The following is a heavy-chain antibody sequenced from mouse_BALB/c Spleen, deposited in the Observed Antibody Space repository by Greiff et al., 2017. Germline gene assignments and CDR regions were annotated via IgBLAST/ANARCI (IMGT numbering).Heavy chain of an antibody. V-gene: IGHV1S34*01. CDR2: ISCYNGAT. CDR3: ARLTVVAHYSMDY. J-gene: IGHJ4*01. CDR1: GYSFTGYY. D-gene: IGHD1-1*01. Sequence: LVKTGASVKISCKASGYSFTGYYMHWVKQSHGKSLERIGYISCYNGATSYNQKFKGKATFTVDTSSSTAYMQFNSLTSEDSAVYYCARLTVVAHYSMDYWGQGTSVTVSA.